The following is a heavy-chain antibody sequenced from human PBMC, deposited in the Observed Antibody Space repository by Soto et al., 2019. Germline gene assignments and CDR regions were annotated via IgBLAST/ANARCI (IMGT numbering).Heavy chain of an antibody. CDR3: ARAFPRFTAPDS. CDR2: ISPTGNDI. V-gene: IGHV3-48*03. CDR1: GFTFSTYE. Sequence: EVQLVECGGGLEQPGGSLRLSCAASGFTFSTYEMIWVRQAPGNGLQWVSFISPTGNDIYYTDSVKGRFTISRDNAKNSLYLQMNSLTAEDTAVYYCARAFPRFTAPDSWGQGTLVTVSS. J-gene: IGHJ5*01. D-gene: IGHD2-21*02.